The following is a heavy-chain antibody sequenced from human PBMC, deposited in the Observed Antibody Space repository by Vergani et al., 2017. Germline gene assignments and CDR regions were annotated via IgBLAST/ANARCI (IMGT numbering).Heavy chain of an antibody. D-gene: IGHD1-1*01. CDR2: MNPNSGNT. CDR3: ARGKFRRNWNYFCY. V-gene: IGHV1-8*01. Sequence: QVQLVQSGAEVKKPGASVKVSCKASGYTFTSYDINWVRQATGQGLEWMGWMNPNSGNTGYAQKFQGRVTMTRNTAISTAYMELSRLRSDDTAVYYCARGKFRRNWNYFCYWGQGTLVTVSS. CDR1: GYTFTSYD. J-gene: IGHJ4*02.